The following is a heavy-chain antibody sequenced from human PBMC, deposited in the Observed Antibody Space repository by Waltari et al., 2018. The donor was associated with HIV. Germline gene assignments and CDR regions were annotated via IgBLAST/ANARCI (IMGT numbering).Heavy chain of an antibody. CDR1: GYTFSRYG. Sequence: QVQVVQSGAEVTKPGASVKISCKAAGYTFSRYGMDWVRQAPGQRLEWMGRINAGKGDTKYSQNFQGRVTISRDTSASTAYMELSSLRSEDTAVYYCARTYDVLTGFGWFDPWGQGTLVTVSS. CDR3: ARTYDVLTGFGWFDP. CDR2: INAGKGDT. J-gene: IGHJ5*02. V-gene: IGHV1-3*01. D-gene: IGHD3-9*01.